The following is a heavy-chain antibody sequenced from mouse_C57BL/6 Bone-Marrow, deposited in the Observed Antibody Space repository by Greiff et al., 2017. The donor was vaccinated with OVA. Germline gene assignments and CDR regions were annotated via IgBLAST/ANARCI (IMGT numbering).Heavy chain of an antibody. D-gene: IGHD1-1*01. Sequence: EVMLVESGGGLVQSGRSLRLSCATSGFTFSDFYMEWVRQAPGKGLEWIAASRNKANDYTTEYSASVKGRFIVSRDTSQSILYLQMNALRAEDTAIYYCARDRITTVVATPFDVWGTGTTVTVSS. V-gene: IGHV7-1*01. CDR1: GFTFSDFY. CDR2: SRNKANDYTT. CDR3: ARDRITTVVATPFDV. J-gene: IGHJ1*03.